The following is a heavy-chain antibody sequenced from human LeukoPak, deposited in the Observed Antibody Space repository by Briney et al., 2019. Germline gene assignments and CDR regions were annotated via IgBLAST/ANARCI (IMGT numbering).Heavy chain of an antibody. CDR2: INPNSGAT. D-gene: IGHD3-22*01. CDR1: GYTFTSYD. V-gene: IGHV1-2*02. Sequence: GASVKVSCKASGYTFTSYDINLVRQAPGQGLEWMGWINPNSGATNYAQKFQGRFTMTRDTSITTAYMELSRLRSNDTAVYYCARDLNYYDTSGYLIVWGQGTMVTVSS. CDR3: ARDLNYYDTSGYLIV. J-gene: IGHJ3*01.